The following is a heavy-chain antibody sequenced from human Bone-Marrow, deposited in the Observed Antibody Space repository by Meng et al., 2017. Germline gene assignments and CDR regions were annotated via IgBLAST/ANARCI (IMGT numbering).Heavy chain of an antibody. V-gene: IGHV3-48*03. CDR1: GFTFSSYE. CDR2: ISSSGSTI. CDR3: ARDRITMVRGVIITQNFDY. J-gene: IGHJ4*02. Sequence: GESLKISCAASGFTFSSYEMNWVRQAPGKGPEWVSYISSSGSTIYYADSVKGRFTISRDNAKNSLYLQMNSLRAEDTAVYYCARDRITMVRGVIITQNFDYWGQGTLVTVSS. D-gene: IGHD3-10*01.